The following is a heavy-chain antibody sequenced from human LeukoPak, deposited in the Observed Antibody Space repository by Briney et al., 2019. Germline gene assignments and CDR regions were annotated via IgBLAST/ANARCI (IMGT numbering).Heavy chain of an antibody. CDR3: ARLVRGNWFDP. D-gene: IGHD6-6*01. V-gene: IGHV4-30-2*01. Sequence: PSETLSLTCAVSGGSISSGGYSWSWIRQPPGKGLEWIGYIYHSGSTYYNPSLKSRVTISVDRSKNQFSLKLSSVTAADTAVYYCARLVRGNWFDPWGQGTLVTVSS. J-gene: IGHJ5*02. CDR2: IYHSGST. CDR1: GGSISSGGYS.